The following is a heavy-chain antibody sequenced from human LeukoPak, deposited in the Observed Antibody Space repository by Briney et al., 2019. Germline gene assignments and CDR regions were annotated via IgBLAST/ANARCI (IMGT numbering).Heavy chain of an antibody. D-gene: IGHD4-17*01. CDR3: ASPVSTVATGFDY. CDR2: ISAYNGNT. Sequence: ASVRVSCKASGYTFTSYGISWVRQAPGQGLEWMGWISAYNGNTNYAQKLQGRVTMTTDTSTSTAYMELSSLRSEDTAVYYCASPVSTVATGFDYWGQGTLVTVSS. CDR1: GYTFTSYG. J-gene: IGHJ4*02. V-gene: IGHV1-18*01.